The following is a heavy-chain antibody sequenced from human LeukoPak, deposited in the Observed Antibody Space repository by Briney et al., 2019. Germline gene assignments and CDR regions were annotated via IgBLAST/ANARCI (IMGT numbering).Heavy chain of an antibody. V-gene: IGHV4-34*01. Sequence: SETLSLTCAVYGGSFSGYYWSLIRQPPGKGLEWIGEINHSGSTNYNPSLKSRVTISVDTSRNQFSLKLSSVTAADTAVYYCARRYCSSTSCSPSLDVWGQGTTVTVSS. CDR3: ARRYCSSTSCSPSLDV. CDR2: INHSGST. J-gene: IGHJ6*02. CDR1: GGSFSGYY. D-gene: IGHD2-2*01.